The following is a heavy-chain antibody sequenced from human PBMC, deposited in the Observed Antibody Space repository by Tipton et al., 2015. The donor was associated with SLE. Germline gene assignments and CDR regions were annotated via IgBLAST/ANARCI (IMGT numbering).Heavy chain of an antibody. V-gene: IGHV4-61*02. D-gene: IGHD2-15*01. CDR2: IYTSGST. CDR1: GGYISTGTYY. CDR3: ARGDDIATDHFDY. J-gene: IGHJ4*02. Sequence: TLSLTCTVSGGYISTGTYYWSWIRQPAGKGLEWIGRIYTSGSTNYNPSLKSRLTISVDTSKNQFSLNLSSVTAADTAVYYCARGDDIATDHFDYWGQGTLLTVSS.